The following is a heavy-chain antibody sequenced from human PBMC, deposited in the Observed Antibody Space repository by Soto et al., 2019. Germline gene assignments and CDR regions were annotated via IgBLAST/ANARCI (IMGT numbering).Heavy chain of an antibody. CDR2: IYYTGTA. CDR1: GGSISPYY. Sequence: QVQLLESGPGLVNPSQTLSLSCTVSGGSISPYYWSWLRQSPGKGLEWLGYIYYTGTADYNPSLENRVTLSVDTPTNRFSLELTSVTAADTAVYYCARQPDDGDYGYYFEYWGPGILVTVSS. CDR3: ARQPDDGDYGYYFEY. D-gene: IGHD4-17*01. J-gene: IGHJ4*02. V-gene: IGHV4-59*01.